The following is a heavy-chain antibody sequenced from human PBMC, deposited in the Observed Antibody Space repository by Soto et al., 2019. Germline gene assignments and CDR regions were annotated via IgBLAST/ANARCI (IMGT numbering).Heavy chain of an antibody. J-gene: IGHJ4*02. CDR3: AKNYYFDN. Sequence: GGSLRLSCAASGFTFSNYAMNWGRQAPGKGLEWVSSIGTGGDTNYADSVKGRFTISRDNSRNTLYLQMNSLRAEDTALYYCAKNYYFDNWGQGTLVTVS. CDR2: IGTGGDT. V-gene: IGHV3-23*01. CDR1: GFTFSNYA.